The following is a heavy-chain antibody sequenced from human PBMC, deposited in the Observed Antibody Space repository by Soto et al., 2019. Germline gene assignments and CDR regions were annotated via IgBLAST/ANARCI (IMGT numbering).Heavy chain of an antibody. Sequence: QVQLVESGGGLVKPGGSLRLSCAASGFTFSDYYMSWIRQAPGKGLEWVSYISSSSSTIYYADSVKGRFTISRDNAKNSLYLQMNSLRDEDTAVYYCARDPEIYSSSSWAKTYYYYGMDVWGQGTTVTVSS. J-gene: IGHJ6*02. D-gene: IGHD6-6*01. V-gene: IGHV3-11*04. CDR1: GFTFSDYY. CDR3: ARDPEIYSSSSWAKTYYYYGMDV. CDR2: ISSSSSTI.